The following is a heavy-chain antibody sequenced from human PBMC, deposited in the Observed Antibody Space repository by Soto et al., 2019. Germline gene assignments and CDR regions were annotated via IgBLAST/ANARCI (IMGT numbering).Heavy chain of an antibody. CDR1: GGSVSSGSYY. Sequence: SETLSLTCTVSGGSVSSGSYYWSWIRQPPGKGLEWIGYIYYSGSTNYNPSLKSRVSISVDTSKNQFSLKLSSVTAAETAVYYCARDLGGWYHLLDYWRQGALETVSS. CDR2: IYYSGST. CDR3: ARDLGGWYHLLDY. J-gene: IGHJ4*02. V-gene: IGHV4-61*01. D-gene: IGHD6-19*01.